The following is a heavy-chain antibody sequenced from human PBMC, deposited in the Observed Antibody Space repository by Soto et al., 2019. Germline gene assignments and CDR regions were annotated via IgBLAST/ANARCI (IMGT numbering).Heavy chain of an antibody. V-gene: IGHV1-3*01. CDR1: GYTFTSYA. D-gene: IGHD5-18*01. J-gene: IGHJ5*02. CDR3: ARDQMRIQLWLRFDP. CDR2: INAGNGNT. Sequence: GASVKVSCKASGYTFTSYAMHWVRQAPGQRLEWMGWINAGNGNTKYSQKFQGRVAITRDTSASTAYMELSSLRSEDTAVYYCARDQMRIQLWLRFDPWGQGTLVTVSS.